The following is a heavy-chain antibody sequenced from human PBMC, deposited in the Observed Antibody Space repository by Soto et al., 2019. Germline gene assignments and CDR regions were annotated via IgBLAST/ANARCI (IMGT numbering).Heavy chain of an antibody. Sequence: SETLSLTCTVSGGSISSGGYYWSWIRQHPGKGLEWIGYIYYSGSTYYNPSLKSRVTISVDTSKNQFSLKLSSVTAADTAVYYCARDYCTNGVCYRGAFDIWGQGTMVTVSS. J-gene: IGHJ3*02. D-gene: IGHD2-8*01. CDR2: IYYSGST. CDR1: GGSISSGGYY. CDR3: ARDYCTNGVCYRGAFDI. V-gene: IGHV4-31*03.